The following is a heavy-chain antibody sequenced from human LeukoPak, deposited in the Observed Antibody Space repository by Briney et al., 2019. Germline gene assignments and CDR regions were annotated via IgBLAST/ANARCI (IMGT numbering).Heavy chain of an antibody. D-gene: IGHD7-27*01. V-gene: IGHV3-30*02. J-gene: IGHJ4*02. CDR2: TRKDGSDK. CDR1: GFTLTSFA. CDR3: AKDSNWAFDY. Sequence: GGSLRLSCAVSGFTLTSFAMHWVRQAPGKGLEWVAYTRKDGSDKYYADSVKGRFTISRDSSKNMVYLQMNSLRAEDTAVYYCAKDSNWAFDYWGQGTLVSVSS.